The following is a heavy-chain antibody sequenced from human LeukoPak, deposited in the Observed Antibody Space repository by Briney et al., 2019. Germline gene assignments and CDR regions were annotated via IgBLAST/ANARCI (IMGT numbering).Heavy chain of an antibody. V-gene: IGHV5-51*01. J-gene: IGHJ6*03. D-gene: IGHD1-26*01. Sequence: GESLKISCQGTGYSFTSYWIGWVRQMPGKGLEWLGIIYPADSDTRYSLSFQGQVTISVDKSMSTAYLQWSSLKASDTAMYYCARLKERYYYYMDVWGKGTTVTISS. CDR1: GYSFTSYW. CDR2: IYPADSDT. CDR3: ARLKERYYYYMDV.